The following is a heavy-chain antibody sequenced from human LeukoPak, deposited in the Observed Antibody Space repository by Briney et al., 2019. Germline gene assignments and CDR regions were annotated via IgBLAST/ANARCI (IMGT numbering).Heavy chain of an antibody. CDR3: ARGAPSYCSGGSCYYEYFQH. CDR1: GYTFTDYY. J-gene: IGHJ1*01. CDR2: INPNSGGT. D-gene: IGHD2-15*01. V-gene: IGHV1-2*02. Sequence: ASVKVSCKASGYTFTDYYIHWVRQAPGQGLEWMGWINPNSGGTNYAQKFQGRVTMTRDTSISTTYMDLSRLRSDDTAVYYCARGAPSYCSGGSCYYEYFQHWGQGTLVTVSS.